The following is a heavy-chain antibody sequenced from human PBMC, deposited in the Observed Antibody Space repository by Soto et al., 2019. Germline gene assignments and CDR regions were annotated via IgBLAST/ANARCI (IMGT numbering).Heavy chain of an antibody. CDR3: ARGYRYSDSRYTGFDP. Sequence: SETLSLTCTVSGGSISSYFWSWLRQSPEKGLEWIGYIDNSGSTNYNPSLKSRVTISGDTSKNQFSLKLTSVTAADTAVYYCARGYRYSDSRYTGFDPWGQGTLVTVSS. J-gene: IGHJ5*02. CDR1: GGSISSYF. D-gene: IGHD5-12*01. CDR2: IDNSGST. V-gene: IGHV4-59*12.